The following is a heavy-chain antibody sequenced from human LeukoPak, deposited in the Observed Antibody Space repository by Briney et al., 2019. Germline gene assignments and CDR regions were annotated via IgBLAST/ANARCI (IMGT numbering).Heavy chain of an antibody. V-gene: IGHV3-30*04. CDR1: GFTFSSYA. CDR2: ISYDGSNK. J-gene: IGHJ4*02. D-gene: IGHD6-19*01. Sequence: HPGGSLRLSCAASGFTFSSYAMHWVRQAPGKGLEWVAVISYDGSNKYYADSVKGRFTISRDNSKNTLYLQMNSLRAEDTAVYYCARMIGSGTVSGWYSDFDYWGQGTLVTVSS. CDR3: ARMIGSGTVSGWYSDFDY.